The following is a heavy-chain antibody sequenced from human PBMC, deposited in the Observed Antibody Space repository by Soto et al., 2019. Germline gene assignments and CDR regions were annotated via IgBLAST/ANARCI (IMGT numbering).Heavy chain of an antibody. D-gene: IGHD4-17*01. Sequence: QVQLQQWGAGLLKPSETLSLTCAVYGGSFSGYYWSWIRQPPGKGLEWIGEINHSGSTNYNPSLKRRVTISGDTSKNQFSLKLSSVTAADTAVYYCARDVGHDYGDNGGYWGQGTLVTVSS. J-gene: IGHJ4*02. V-gene: IGHV4-34*01. CDR3: ARDVGHDYGDNGGY. CDR1: GGSFSGYY. CDR2: INHSGST.